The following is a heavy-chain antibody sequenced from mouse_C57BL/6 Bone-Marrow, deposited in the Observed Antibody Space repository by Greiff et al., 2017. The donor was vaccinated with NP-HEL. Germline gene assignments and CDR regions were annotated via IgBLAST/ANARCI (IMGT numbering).Heavy chain of an antibody. CDR1: GYTFTDYE. J-gene: IGHJ4*01. CDR2: IDPETGGT. D-gene: IGHD2-14*01. CDR3: KARRIDAMDY. Sequence: VQLQQSEAELVRPGASVTLSCKASGYTFTDYEMHWVKQTPVHGLEWIGAIDPETGGTAYNQKFKGKAILTADKSSSTAYMELRSLTSEDSAVYYCKARRIDAMDYWGQGTSVTVSS. V-gene: IGHV1-15*01.